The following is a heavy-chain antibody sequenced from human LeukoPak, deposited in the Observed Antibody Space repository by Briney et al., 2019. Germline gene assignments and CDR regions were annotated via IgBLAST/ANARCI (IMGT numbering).Heavy chain of an antibody. CDR1: GGTFSGYG. J-gene: IGHJ3*02. V-gene: IGHV1-69*04. CDR3: AQASEYYYDSSGYPYAFDI. D-gene: IGHD3-22*01. Sequence: ASVKVSCKASGGTFSGYGISWVRQAPGQGLEWMGRIIPIVGITNFAQKFQGRVTITADKSTSTAYMELSSLRSEDTAVYYCAQASEYYYDSSGYPYAFDIWGQGTMVTVSS. CDR2: IIPIVGIT.